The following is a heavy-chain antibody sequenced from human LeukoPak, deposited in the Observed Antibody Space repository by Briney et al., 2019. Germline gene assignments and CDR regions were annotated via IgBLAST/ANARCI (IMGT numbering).Heavy chain of an antibody. CDR2: IWYDGSNK. J-gene: IGHJ6*03. CDR3: AKDSTARIYYYYMDV. CDR1: GFTFSSYG. V-gene: IGHV3-33*06. Sequence: GGSLRLSCGASGFTFSSYGMHWVRQAPGKGLEWVAVIWYDGSNKYYADSVKGRFTISRDNSKNTLYLQMNSLRAEDTAVYYCAKDSTARIYYYYMDVWGKGTTVTVSS. D-gene: IGHD4-17*01.